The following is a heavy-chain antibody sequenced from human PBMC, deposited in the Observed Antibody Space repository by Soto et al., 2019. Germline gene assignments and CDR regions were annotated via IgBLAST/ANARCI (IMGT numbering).Heavy chain of an antibody. D-gene: IGHD2-21*02. V-gene: IGHV1-46*01. Sequence: GASVKVSCKASGDTFTDYYIHWVRQAPGQGLEWMGTVNPSGGHTTYAQHFLGRVTMTRDTSTSTLYMELTSLTSDDTAIYYCARGGHVVVVTAALDYWGLGTLVTVSS. CDR2: VNPSGGHT. CDR3: ARGGHVVVVTAALDY. CDR1: GDTFTDYY. J-gene: IGHJ4*02.